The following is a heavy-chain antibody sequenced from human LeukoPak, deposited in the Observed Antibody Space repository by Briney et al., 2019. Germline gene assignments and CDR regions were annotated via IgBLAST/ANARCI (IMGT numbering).Heavy chain of an antibody. CDR3: ARDLYVPAAITHHYYYYGMDV. D-gene: IGHD2-2*01. CDR2: IIPIFGTA. J-gene: IGHJ6*02. Sequence: SVKVSCKASGGTFISYAISWVRQAPGQGLEWMGGIIPIFGTANYAQKFQGRVTITADESTSTAYMELSSLRSEDTAVYYCARDLYVPAAITHHYYYYGMDVWGQGTTVTVSS. CDR1: GGTFISYA. V-gene: IGHV1-69*13.